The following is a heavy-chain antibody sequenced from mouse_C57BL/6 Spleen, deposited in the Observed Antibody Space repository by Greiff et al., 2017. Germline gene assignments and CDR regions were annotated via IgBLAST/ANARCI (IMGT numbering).Heavy chain of an antibody. CDR3: ARERPFLDAMDY. V-gene: IGHV1-53*01. Sequence: QVQLQQPGTELVQPGASVKLSCKASGYTFTSYWMHWVKQRPGQGLEWIGNINPSDGGTTYNEKFKSKATLTVDKSSSTAYMQLSILTSEDAAVYYCARERPFLDAMDYWGHGTSVTVSS. CDR2: INPSDGGT. J-gene: IGHJ4*01. CDR1: GYTFTSYW.